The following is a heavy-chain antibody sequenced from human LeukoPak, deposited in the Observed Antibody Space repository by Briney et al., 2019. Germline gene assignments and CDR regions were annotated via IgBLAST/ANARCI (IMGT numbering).Heavy chain of an antibody. CDR2: IYSDGST. CDR3: ATNIVGGSHAQWLASYYYCGMDV. CDR1: GFVVSNNY. J-gene: IGHJ6*02. Sequence: PGGSLRLSCAASGFVVSNNYMTWVRQAPGKGLEWVSVIYSDGSTYYADSVKGRFTISRDMSNNTVHLQMNSLSAADTAVYYCATNIVGGSHAQWLASYYYCGMDVWGPGATVTVSS. D-gene: IGHD6-19*01. V-gene: IGHV3-53*01.